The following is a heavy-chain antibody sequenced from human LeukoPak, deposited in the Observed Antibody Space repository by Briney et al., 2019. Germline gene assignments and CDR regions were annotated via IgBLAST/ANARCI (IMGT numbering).Heavy chain of an antibody. CDR3: ARGLRGSYRFFDY. V-gene: IGHV4-34*01. Sequence: SETLSLTCAVYGGSFSGYYWSWIRQPPRKGLEWIGEINHSGSTNYNPSLKSRVTISVDTSKNQFSLKLSSVTAADTAVYYCARGLRGSYRFFDYWGQGTQVTVSS. CDR1: GGSFSGYY. CDR2: INHSGST. J-gene: IGHJ4*02. D-gene: IGHD1-26*01.